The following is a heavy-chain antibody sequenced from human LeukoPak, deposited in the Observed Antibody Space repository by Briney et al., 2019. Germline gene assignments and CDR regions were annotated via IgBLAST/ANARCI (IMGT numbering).Heavy chain of an antibody. Sequence: GGSLRLSCTASGFTFGDYAMSWVRQAPGKGLEWVSFIYSSVTHYSDSVKGRFTISRDNAKNSLYLQMNSLRAEDTAVYYCARGQWQWLDGYFQHWGQGTLVTVSS. CDR3: ARGQWQWLDGYFQH. D-gene: IGHD6-19*01. J-gene: IGHJ1*01. CDR1: GFTFGDYA. CDR2: IYSSVT. V-gene: IGHV3-69-1*01.